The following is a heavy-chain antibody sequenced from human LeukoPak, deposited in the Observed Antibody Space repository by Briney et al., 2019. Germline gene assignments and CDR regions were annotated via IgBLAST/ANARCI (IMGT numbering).Heavy chain of an antibody. D-gene: IGHD5-18*01. V-gene: IGHV3-66*01. CDR3: ARGSVTTGPFGMDV. CDR2: IYSGGST. Sequence: PGGSLRLSCAASGFTFSSYSMNWVRQAPGRGLEWVSVIYSGGSTYYADSVKGRFTISRDNSKNTLYLQMNSLRAEDTAVYYCARGSVTTGPFGMDVWGQGTTVTVSS. J-gene: IGHJ6*02. CDR1: GFTFSSYS.